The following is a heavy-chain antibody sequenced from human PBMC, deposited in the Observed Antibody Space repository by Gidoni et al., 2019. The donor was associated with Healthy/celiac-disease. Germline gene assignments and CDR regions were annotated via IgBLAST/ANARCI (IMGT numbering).Heavy chain of an antibody. V-gene: IGHV4-34*01. D-gene: IGHD3-3*01. Sequence: QVQLQQWGAGLLKPSETLSLTCAVYGGSFSGYYWSWLRQPPGKGLAWIGEINPSGSTNYNPSLKSRVTISVDTSKNQFSLKLSSVTAADTAVYYCARATYYDFWSGYYYYYYMDVWGKGTTVTVSS. CDR1: GGSFSGYY. J-gene: IGHJ6*03. CDR3: ARATYYDFWSGYYYYYYMDV. CDR2: INPSGST.